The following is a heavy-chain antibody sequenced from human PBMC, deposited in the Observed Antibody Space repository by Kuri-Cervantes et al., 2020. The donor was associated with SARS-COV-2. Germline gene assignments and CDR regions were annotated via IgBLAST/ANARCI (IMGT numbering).Heavy chain of an antibody. D-gene: IGHD3-22*01. CDR3: ARWTPFRRLVVNSQGGAFDI. CDR2: INPNSGGT. J-gene: IGHJ3*02. Sequence: AGVKVFCKAPDKSFTSYYVHWVRQAPGQGLEWLGWINPNSGGTNYAQKFQGWVTMTRDTSISTVYMELSRVRPDDTAVYYCARWTPFRRLVVNSQGGAFDIWGQGTMVTVSS. V-gene: IGHV1-2*04. CDR1: DKSFTSYY.